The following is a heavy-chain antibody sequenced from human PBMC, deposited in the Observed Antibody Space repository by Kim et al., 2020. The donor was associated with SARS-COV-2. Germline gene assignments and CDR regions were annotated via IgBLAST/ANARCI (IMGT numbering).Heavy chain of an antibody. CDR3: ARLDYDILTADAFDI. Sequence: PSLKGRVTISVDTSKNQFSLKLSSVTAADTAVYYCARLDYDILTADAFDIWGQGTMVTVSS. D-gene: IGHD3-9*01. J-gene: IGHJ3*02. V-gene: IGHV4-39*01.